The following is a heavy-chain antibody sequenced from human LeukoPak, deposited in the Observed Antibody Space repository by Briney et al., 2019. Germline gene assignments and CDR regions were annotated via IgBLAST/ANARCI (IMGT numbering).Heavy chain of an antibody. CDR1: GGSFSGYY. CDR2: INHSGST. CDR3: ARGNRRISGTTSSTPWQY. V-gene: IGHV4-34*01. Sequence: NPSETLSLTCAVYGGSFSGYYWSWIRRPPGKGREWIGEINHSGSTNYNPSLKSRVTISVDTSKNQFPLKLSSVTAADTAVYYCARGNRRISGTTSSTPWQYWGQGTLVTVSS. D-gene: IGHD2-2*01. J-gene: IGHJ4*02.